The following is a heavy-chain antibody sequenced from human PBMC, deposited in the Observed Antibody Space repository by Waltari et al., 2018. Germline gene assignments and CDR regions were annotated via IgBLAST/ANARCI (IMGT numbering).Heavy chain of an antibody. CDR1: GGSISSYY. CDR3: ARAGYSSSWYRSGYYYYGMDV. J-gene: IGHJ6*02. V-gene: IGHV4-59*01. D-gene: IGHD6-13*01. Sequence: QVQLQESGPGLVKPSETLSLTCTVSGGSISSYYWSWIRPPPGKGLEWIGYIYYSGSTNYNPSLKSRVTISVDTSKNQFSLKLSSVTAADTAVYYCARAGYSSSWYRSGYYYYGMDVWGQGTTVTVSS. CDR2: IYYSGST.